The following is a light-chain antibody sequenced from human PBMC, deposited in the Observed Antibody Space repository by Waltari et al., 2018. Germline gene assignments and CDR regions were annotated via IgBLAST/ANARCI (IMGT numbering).Light chain of an antibody. CDR2: WSS. J-gene: IGKJ1*01. Sequence: DIVMTQSPDSLAVSLGERATIHCKSSQTVLTDSDTQNYVAWYQQKPGQPPKLLLYWSSTRDSGVPDRFTGGSGTDFTLTITSLQAEDVATYYCHQYSSVPWTFGQGTKVEVK. V-gene: IGKV4-1*01. CDR1: QTVLTDSDTQNY. CDR3: HQYSSVPWT.